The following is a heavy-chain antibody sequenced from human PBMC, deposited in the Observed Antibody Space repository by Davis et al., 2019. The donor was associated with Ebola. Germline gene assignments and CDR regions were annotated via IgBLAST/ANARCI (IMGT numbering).Heavy chain of an antibody. CDR2: INTNTGNP. J-gene: IGHJ3*02. Sequence: ASVKVSCKTFGYTFTSYGITWVRQAPGQGLEWMGWINTNTGNPTYAQGFTGRFVFSLDTSVSTAYLQISSLKAEDTAVYYCARGRDIVLMVYAEDAFDIWGQGTMVTVSS. CDR1: GYTFTSYG. CDR3: ARGRDIVLMVYAEDAFDI. V-gene: IGHV7-4-1*02. D-gene: IGHD2-8*01.